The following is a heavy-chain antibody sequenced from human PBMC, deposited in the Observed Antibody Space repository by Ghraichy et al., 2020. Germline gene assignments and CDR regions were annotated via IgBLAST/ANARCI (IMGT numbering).Heavy chain of an antibody. D-gene: IGHD1-1*01. V-gene: IGHV3-48*02. CDR3: ARVLPGYLGAFDV. J-gene: IGHJ3*01. Sequence: GGSLRLSCAASGFTFSTYSMNWVRQAPGKGLEWISHISSRVGTIYYADSLKGRFTISRDIAKNALHLQMNSLRDEDTAVYYCARVLPGYLGAFDVWGQGTLVTVSS. CDR2: ISSRVGTI. CDR1: GFTFSTYS.